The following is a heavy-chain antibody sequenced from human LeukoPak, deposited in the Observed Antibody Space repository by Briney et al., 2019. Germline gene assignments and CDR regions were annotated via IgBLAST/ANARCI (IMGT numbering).Heavy chain of an antibody. CDR3: AIGDSLGELSSSFEY. V-gene: IGHV3-30*04. D-gene: IGHD3-16*02. CDR1: GFTFSNYA. CDR2: VSYDGSNK. J-gene: IGHJ4*02. Sequence: PGGSLRLSCAASGFTFSNYAMHWVRQAPDKGLEWVAVVSYDGSNKYYADSVKGRFTVSRDNSKNTPYLQMNSLRAEDTTVSYCAIGDSLGELSSSFEYWGQGTLVTVSS.